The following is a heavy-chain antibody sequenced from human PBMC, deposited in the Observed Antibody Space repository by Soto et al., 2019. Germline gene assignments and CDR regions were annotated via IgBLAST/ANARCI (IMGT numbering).Heavy chain of an antibody. CDR3: ARKKGYSYGPHYFDY. J-gene: IGHJ4*02. CDR2: IYYSGST. V-gene: IGHV4-31*03. CDR1: GGSISSGGYY. D-gene: IGHD5-18*01. Sequence: QVQLQESGPGLVKPSQTLSLTCTVSGGSISSGGYYWSWIRQHPGKGLEWIGNIYYSGSTFYNPSLQSRVTISVDTSKNQFSLKLSSVPAADTAVYYCARKKGYSYGPHYFDYWGQGTLVTVSS.